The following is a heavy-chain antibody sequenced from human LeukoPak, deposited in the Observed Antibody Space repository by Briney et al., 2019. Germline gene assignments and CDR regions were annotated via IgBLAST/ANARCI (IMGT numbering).Heavy chain of an antibody. CDR2: ISWNSGSI. J-gene: IGHJ3*02. V-gene: IGHV3-9*01. CDR3: AKTQGYYYDSSGPRGAFDI. D-gene: IGHD3-22*01. CDR1: GFTFDDYA. Sequence: GGSLRLSCAASGFTFDDYAMHWVRQAPGKGLEWVSGISWNSGSIGYADSVKGRFTISRDNAKNSLYLQKNSLRAEDTALYYCAKTQGYYYDSSGPRGAFDIWGQGTMVTVSS.